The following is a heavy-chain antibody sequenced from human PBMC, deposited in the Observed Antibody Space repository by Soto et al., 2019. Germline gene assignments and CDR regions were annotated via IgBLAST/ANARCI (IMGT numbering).Heavy chain of an antibody. Sequence: PGGSLRLSCAASGFTFSSYGMHWVRQAPGKGLEWVAVISYDGSNKYYADSVKGRFTISRDNSKNTLYLQMNSLRAEDTAVYYCAKHTGTTPYYFDYWGQGTLVTVSS. J-gene: IGHJ4*02. CDR2: ISYDGSNK. D-gene: IGHD1-7*01. CDR3: AKHTGTTPYYFDY. CDR1: GFTFSSYG. V-gene: IGHV3-30*18.